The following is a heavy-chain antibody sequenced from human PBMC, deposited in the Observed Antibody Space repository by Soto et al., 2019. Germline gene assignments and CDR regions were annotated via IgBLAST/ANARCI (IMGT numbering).Heavy chain of an antibody. J-gene: IGHJ4*02. CDR2: INHSGST. D-gene: IGHD6-13*01. V-gene: IGHV4-34*01. CDR3: ARARAAGTGVDY. CDR1: GGSFSGYY. Sequence: SETLSLTCAVYGGSFSGYYWSWIRQPPGKGLEWVGEINHSGSTNYNPSLKSRVTISVDTSKNQFSLKLSSVTAADTAVYYCARARAAGTGVDYWGQGTLVTVSS.